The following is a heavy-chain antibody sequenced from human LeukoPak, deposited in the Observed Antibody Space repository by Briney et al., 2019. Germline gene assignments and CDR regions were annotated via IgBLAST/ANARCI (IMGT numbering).Heavy chain of an antibody. D-gene: IGHD5-18*01. CDR1: GFTFSSYG. V-gene: IGHV3-30*18. CDR2: ISYDGSNK. J-gene: IGHJ4*02. CDR3: AKFVDTDYFDY. Sequence: PGGSLRLSCAASGFTFSSYGMHWVRQAPGKGLEWMAVISYDGSNKYYADSVKGRFTISRDNSKNTLYLQMNSLRSEDTAVYYCAKFVDTDYFDYWGQGTLVPVSS.